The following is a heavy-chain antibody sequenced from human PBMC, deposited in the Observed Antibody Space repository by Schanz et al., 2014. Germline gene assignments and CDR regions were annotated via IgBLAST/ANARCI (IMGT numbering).Heavy chain of an antibody. CDR2: LSGSGGST. D-gene: IGHD2-2*01. J-gene: IGHJ4*02. CDR1: GFTFSSYA. Sequence: EVQLLESGGGLVQPGGSLRLSCAASGFTFSSYAMSWVRQAPGKGLEWVSALSGSGGSTYYADSVKGRFTISRDNSKNTLYLHMNTLRSEDTAVYYCAKDSTHIDIVLVSTAIDYWGQGTLVTVSS. CDR3: AKDSTHIDIVLVSTAIDY. V-gene: IGHV3-23*01.